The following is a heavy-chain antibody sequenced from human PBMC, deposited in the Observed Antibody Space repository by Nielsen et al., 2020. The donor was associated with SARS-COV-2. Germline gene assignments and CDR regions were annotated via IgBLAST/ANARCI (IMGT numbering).Heavy chain of an antibody. CDR1: GYTFTSYA. V-gene: IGHV1-3*01. D-gene: IGHD6-19*01. CDR3: AREGTGYSNGWFSDY. Sequence: ASVKVSCKASGYTFTSYAMHWVRQAPGQRLEWMGWINAGNGNTKYSQKFQGRVTITRGTSASTAYMELSSLTSEDTAVYFCAREGTGYSNGWFSDYWGQGTLVTVSS. J-gene: IGHJ4*02. CDR2: INAGNGNT.